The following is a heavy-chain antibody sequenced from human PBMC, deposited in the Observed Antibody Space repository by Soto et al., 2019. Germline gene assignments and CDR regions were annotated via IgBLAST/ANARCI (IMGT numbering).Heavy chain of an antibody. CDR1: GDSISTSSYY. CDR3: ARETVGAIDY. Sequence: QLQLQESGPGLLRPSETLTLTCTVSGDSISTSSYYWGWVRQPPGQGLEWIGTIYPSGSTFYKPSLRSRVTLSVDTSKNQFSLKVNSVTAADTATYYCARETVGAIDYWGQGILVTVSS. J-gene: IGHJ4*02. CDR2: IYPSGST. D-gene: IGHD2-15*01. V-gene: IGHV4-39*01.